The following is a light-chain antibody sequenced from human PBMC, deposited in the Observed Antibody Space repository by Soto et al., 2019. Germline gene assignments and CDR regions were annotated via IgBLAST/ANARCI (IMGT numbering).Light chain of an antibody. Sequence: QSVLTQPPSASGSPGQSVTISCTGTSRDVGGYKFVSWYQQHPGKAPKLIIYEVSQRPSGVPDRFSASKSGDTASLTVSGLRAEDEADYYCSSYAGSNMGVFGSGTKVTVL. V-gene: IGLV2-8*01. CDR2: EVS. J-gene: IGLJ1*01. CDR1: SRDVGGYKF. CDR3: SSYAGSNMGV.